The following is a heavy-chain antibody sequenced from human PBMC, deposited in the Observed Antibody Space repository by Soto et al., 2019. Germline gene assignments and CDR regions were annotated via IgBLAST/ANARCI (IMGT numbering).Heavy chain of an antibody. J-gene: IGHJ3*02. CDR1: GYTFTSYD. CDR3: ARVPYDILPGYFDAFDI. V-gene: IGHV1-8*01. Sequence: QVQLVQSGAEVKKPGASVKVSCKASGYTFTSYDINWVRQATGQGLEWMGWMNPNSGNTGYAQKFQGIVTMPSNTSISPAYMELSSLRSEDTAVYYCARVPYDILPGYFDAFDIWGQGTMVTVSS. D-gene: IGHD3-9*01. CDR2: MNPNSGNT.